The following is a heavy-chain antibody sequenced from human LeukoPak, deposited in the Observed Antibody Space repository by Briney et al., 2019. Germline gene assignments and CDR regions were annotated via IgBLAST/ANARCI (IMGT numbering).Heavy chain of an antibody. CDR3: ARDPVYYDFWGGYWIGVGFDP. V-gene: IGHV1-18*01. CDR1: GYTFTSYG. D-gene: IGHD3-3*01. J-gene: IGHJ5*02. Sequence: GASVKVSCKASGYTFTSYGISWVRQAPGQGLEWMGWISAYNGNTNYAQKLQGRVTRTTDTSTSTAYMELRSLRSDDTAVYYCARDPVYYDFWGGYWIGVGFDPWGQGTLVTVSS. CDR2: ISAYNGNT.